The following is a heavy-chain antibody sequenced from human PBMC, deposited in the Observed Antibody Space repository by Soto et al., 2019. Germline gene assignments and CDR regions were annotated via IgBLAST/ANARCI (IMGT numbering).Heavy chain of an antibody. CDR2: INAGNGNT. CDR3: AREALLNWFDP. CDR1: GYTFTSYA. J-gene: IGHJ5*02. Sequence: ASVKVSCKASGYTFTSYAMHWVRQAPGQRLEWMGWINAGNGNTKYSQKFQGRVTITRDTSASTAYMELSSLRAEDTAVYYCAREALLNWFDPWGQGTLVTVSS. D-gene: IGHD2-15*01. V-gene: IGHV1-3*01.